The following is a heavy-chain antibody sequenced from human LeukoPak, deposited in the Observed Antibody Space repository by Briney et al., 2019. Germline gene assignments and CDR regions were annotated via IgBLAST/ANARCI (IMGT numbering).Heavy chain of an antibody. Sequence: PSETLSLTCAVSGGSISYSGYSWSWIRQPPGKGLEWIGYIYHSGSAYYNPSLNSRVTISVDGSKNQFSLKLSSVTAADTAVYYCARHLSWYSIRGPDAFDIWGQGTMVTVSS. D-gene: IGHD6-13*01. CDR3: ARHLSWYSIRGPDAFDI. CDR1: GGSISYSGYS. V-gene: IGHV4-30-2*01. CDR2: IYHSGSA. J-gene: IGHJ3*02.